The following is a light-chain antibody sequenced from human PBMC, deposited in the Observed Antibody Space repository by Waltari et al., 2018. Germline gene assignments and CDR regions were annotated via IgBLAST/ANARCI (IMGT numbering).Light chain of an antibody. Sequence: EIVLTQSPGTLSLSPGERATLSCRASQSVSSNYLVWYQQKPGQAPRHLIYGASSRATGIPDKFSGSGSGTDFTLTINRLEPEDFAVYYCQQYGRSPLTFGGGTKVEIK. V-gene: IGKV3-20*01. CDR1: QSVSSNY. CDR3: QQYGRSPLT. J-gene: IGKJ4*01. CDR2: GAS.